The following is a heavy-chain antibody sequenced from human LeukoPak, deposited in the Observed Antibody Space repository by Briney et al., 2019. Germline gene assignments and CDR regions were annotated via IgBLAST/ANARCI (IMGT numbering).Heavy chain of an antibody. V-gene: IGHV1-69*13. Sequence: SVKVSCKASGYTFTSYGISWVRQAPGQGLEWMGGIIPIFGTANYAQKFQGRVTITADESTSTAYMELSSLRSEDTAVYYCARVKVGDYGGKEVFDYWGQGTLVTVSS. CDR3: ARVKVGDYGGKEVFDY. J-gene: IGHJ4*02. CDR2: IIPIFGTA. D-gene: IGHD4-23*01. CDR1: GYTFTSYG.